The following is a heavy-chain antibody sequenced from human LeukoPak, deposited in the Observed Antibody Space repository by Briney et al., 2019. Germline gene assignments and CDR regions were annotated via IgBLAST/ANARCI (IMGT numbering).Heavy chain of an antibody. CDR2: TLYSSKWYN. Sequence: SQTLSLTCAISGDSVSSNSASWNWIRPSPSRGLEWLGKTLYSSKWYNDYAVCVKSRITINPETSKNQFTLQLNSVTPEDTAVYYCARSHYYGMDVWGQGTTVTVAS. J-gene: IGHJ6*02. V-gene: IGHV6-1*01. CDR3: ARSHYYGMDV. CDR1: GDSVSSNSAS.